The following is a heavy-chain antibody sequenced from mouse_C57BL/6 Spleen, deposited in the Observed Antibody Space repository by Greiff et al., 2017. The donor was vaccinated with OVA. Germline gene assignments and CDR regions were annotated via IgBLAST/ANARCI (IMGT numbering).Heavy chain of an antibody. Sequence: VQLQQSGPELVKPGASVKISCKASGYTFTDYYMNWVKQSHGKSLEWIGDINPNNGGTSYNQKFKGKATLTVDKSSSTAYMELRSLTSEDSAVYYCARWLLHAIYAMDYWGQGTSVTVSS. CDR2: INPNNGGT. J-gene: IGHJ4*01. D-gene: IGHD2-3*01. CDR1: GYTFTDYY. CDR3: ARWLLHAIYAMDY. V-gene: IGHV1-26*01.